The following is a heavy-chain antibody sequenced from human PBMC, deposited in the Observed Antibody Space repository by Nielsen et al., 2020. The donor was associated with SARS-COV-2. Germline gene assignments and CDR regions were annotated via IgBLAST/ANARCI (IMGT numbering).Heavy chain of an antibody. D-gene: IGHD3-10*01. Sequence: GGSLRLSCAASGFTFSSYSMNWVRQAPGKGLEWVSSISSSSSYIYYADSVKGRFTISRDNAKNSLYLQMNSLRAEDTAVYYCAKDDVVRGDAFDIWGPGTMVTVSS. CDR2: ISSSSSYI. CDR1: GFTFSSYS. CDR3: AKDDVVRGDAFDI. J-gene: IGHJ3*02. V-gene: IGHV3-21*01.